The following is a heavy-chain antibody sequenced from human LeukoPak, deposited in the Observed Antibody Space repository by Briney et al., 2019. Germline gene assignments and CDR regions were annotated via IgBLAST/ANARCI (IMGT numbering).Heavy chain of an antibody. V-gene: IGHV3-11*04. CDR2: ISDGGTTI. J-gene: IGHJ3*02. Sequence: GGSLGLSCAASGFTFTAYYMSWIRQAPGKGLQWLSYISDGGTTIFYADSAKGRFTISRDNAKNSLYLRLSSLKGEDTAVYYCARVGKVGATGALDIWGQGTLVTVSS. CDR1: GFTFTAYY. CDR3: ARVGKVGATGALDI. D-gene: IGHD1-26*01.